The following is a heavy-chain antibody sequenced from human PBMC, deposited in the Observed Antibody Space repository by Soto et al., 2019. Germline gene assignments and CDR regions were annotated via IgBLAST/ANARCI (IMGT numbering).Heavy chain of an antibody. D-gene: IGHD2-2*01. V-gene: IGHV5-10-1*01. Sequence: PGESLKISCKGSGYSFTSYWISWVRQMPGKGPEWMERIDPSNSYTNYSPSFQGHVTISADKSISTAYLQWSSLKASDTAMYYCASSPRGYCSSTSCRELGNYYGMDVWGQGTTVTVSS. J-gene: IGHJ6*02. CDR1: GYSFTSYW. CDR3: ASSPRGYCSSTSCRELGNYYGMDV. CDR2: IDPSNSYT.